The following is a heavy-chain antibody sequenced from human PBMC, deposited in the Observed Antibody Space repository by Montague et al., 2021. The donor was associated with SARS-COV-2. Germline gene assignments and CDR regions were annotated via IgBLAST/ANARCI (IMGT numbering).Heavy chain of an antibody. CDR3: ARDAYYFGPGRGNHGAFDP. J-gene: IGHJ5*02. D-gene: IGHD2/OR15-2a*01. Sequence: SETLSLTCSVSGDFITPYGDSIGGYFWSWIRQPAGKGLEWIGRIYANGTFDYNPSLNSLVSMSMDTSRQEFSMRLISVTAADTAVYYCARDAYYFGPGRGNHGAFDPWGQGILVTVSS. V-gene: IGHV4-4*07. CDR2: IYANGTF. CDR1: GDFITPYGDSIGGYF.